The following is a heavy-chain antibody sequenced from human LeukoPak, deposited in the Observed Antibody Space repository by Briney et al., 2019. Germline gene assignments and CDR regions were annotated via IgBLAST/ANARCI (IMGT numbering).Heavy chain of an antibody. J-gene: IGHJ6*03. Sequence: RASVKVSCKASGYTFTSYYMHWVRPAPGQGLEWMGIINPSGGSQSYAQKFQGRVTMTRDISTSTVYMELSSLRSEDTAVYYCTRDAVATIGGPDDYYYYYMDVWGKGTTVTVSS. CDR1: GYTFTSYY. CDR3: TRDAVATIGGPDDYYYYYMDV. CDR2: INPSGGSQ. V-gene: IGHV1-46*01. D-gene: IGHD5-12*01.